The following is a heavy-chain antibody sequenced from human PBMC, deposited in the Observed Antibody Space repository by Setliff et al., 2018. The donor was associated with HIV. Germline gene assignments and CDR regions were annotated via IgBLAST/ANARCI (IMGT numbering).Heavy chain of an antibody. D-gene: IGHD3-22*01. V-gene: IGHV4-61*09. CDR2: VYTSGSI. J-gene: IGHJ3*02. CDR1: GGSIGSGSYY. CDR3: ARGSYYDSSNYHHRRAFDI. Sequence: LSLTCTVSGGSIGSGSYYWNWIRQPAGKGPEWIGHVYTSGSINYNPSLKSRVALSVDTTKNQLSLRVYSVIAADTAVYYCARGSYYDSSNYHHRRAFDIWGQGTMVTV.